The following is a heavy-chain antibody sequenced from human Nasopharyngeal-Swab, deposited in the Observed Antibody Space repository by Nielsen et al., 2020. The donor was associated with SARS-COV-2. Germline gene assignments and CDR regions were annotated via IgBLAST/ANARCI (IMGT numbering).Heavy chain of an antibody. J-gene: IGHJ4*02. D-gene: IGHD3-22*01. CDR1: GFSFSDYY. CDR2: ISSSGGTI. Sequence: SCAASGFSFSDYYMSWIRQAPGKGLEWISYISSSGGTIYSADSVKGRFTISRDNAKNSLYLQMNSLRAEDSAVYYCAREVDSYDSSGYWSFWGQGTLVTVSS. V-gene: IGHV3-11*04. CDR3: AREVDSYDSSGYWSF.